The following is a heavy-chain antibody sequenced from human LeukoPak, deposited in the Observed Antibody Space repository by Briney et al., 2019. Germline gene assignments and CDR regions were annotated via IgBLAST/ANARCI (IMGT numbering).Heavy chain of an antibody. CDR3: ATAYYYDSSGYYYLAY. CDR1: GYRFTELS. J-gene: IGHJ4*02. D-gene: IGHD3-22*01. Sequence: ASVKVSCKGSGYRFTELSRHWVRQAPGKGLEWLGGFDLVHGDTIYAQKFQGRVTMTEDTSTDTAYMELSSLRSEDTAVYYCATAYYYDSSGYYYLAYWGQGTLVTVSS. V-gene: IGHV1-24*01. CDR2: FDLVHGDT.